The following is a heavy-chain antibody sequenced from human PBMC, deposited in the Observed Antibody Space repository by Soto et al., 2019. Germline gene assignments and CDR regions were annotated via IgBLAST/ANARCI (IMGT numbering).Heavy chain of an antibody. CDR2: VSSTSKTI. CDR3: ARDPSTGTSPFAY. V-gene: IGHV3-48*02. CDR1: GFTFSSYS. Sequence: PGGSLRLSCAASGFTFSSYSMNWVRQAPGKGLEWISYVSSTSKTIYYADSVKGRFTISRDNAMNSLFLQMNSLRDEDTAVYYCARDPSTGTSPFAYWGQGTLVTVSS. J-gene: IGHJ4*02. D-gene: IGHD1-1*01.